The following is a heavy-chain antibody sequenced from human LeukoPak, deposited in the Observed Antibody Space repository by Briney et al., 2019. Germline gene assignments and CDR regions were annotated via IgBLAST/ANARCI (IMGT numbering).Heavy chain of an antibody. CDR3: ARDRDPWDFYYYGMDV. D-gene: IGHD7-27*01. Sequence: GGSLRLSCAASGFTFSSYWMHWVRQAPGKGLVWVSRINTDGSNTMYADSVKGRFTISRDNAKNTLYLQMNSLRAEDTAVYYCARDRDPWDFYYYGMDVWGQGTTVTVSS. CDR1: GFTFSSYW. V-gene: IGHV3-74*03. CDR2: INTDGSNT. J-gene: IGHJ6*02.